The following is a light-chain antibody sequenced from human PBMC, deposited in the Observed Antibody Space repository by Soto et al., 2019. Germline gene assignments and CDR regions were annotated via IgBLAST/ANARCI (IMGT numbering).Light chain of an antibody. CDR1: SSNIGAGHD. CDR3: QSYDSSLSAVV. CDR2: GNI. Sequence: QSVLTQPPSVSGAPGQGVTISCTGSSSNIGAGHDVHWYQQLPGTAPKLLIFGNINRPSGVPDRFSGSKSGTSASLAITGLQAEDEADYYCQSYDSSLSAVVFGTGTKVTVL. V-gene: IGLV1-40*01. J-gene: IGLJ1*01.